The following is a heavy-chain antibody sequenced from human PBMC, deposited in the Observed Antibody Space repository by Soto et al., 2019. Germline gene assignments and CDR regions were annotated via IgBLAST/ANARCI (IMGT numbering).Heavy chain of an antibody. Sequence: EVQLVESGGGLVKPGGSLRLSCAASGFTFSSHSMNWVRQAPGKGLEWVSSISSSGSYIYYADSLEGRFAISRDNAKNSLYLQMNRLRAEDTAVYYGASIPGGPPLRYFDYWGQGTLVTVSA. D-gene: IGHD3-10*01. V-gene: IGHV3-21*01. CDR2: ISSSGSYI. CDR1: GFTFSSHS. J-gene: IGHJ4*02. CDR3: ASIPGGPPLRYFDY.